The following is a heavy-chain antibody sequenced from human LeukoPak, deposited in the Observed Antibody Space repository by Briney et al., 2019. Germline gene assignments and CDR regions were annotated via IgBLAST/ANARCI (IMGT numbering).Heavy chain of an antibody. V-gene: IGHV4-59*01. D-gene: IGHD2-2*01. CDR1: GGSISSYC. J-gene: IGHJ4*02. Sequence: SETLTLPCTVSGGSISSYCWSWIRKPPGKGLEWMGYIYCSGSTNYNPSLKSRVTISVDTSKNQFSLKLSSVTAADTAVYYCARARYCSSTSCYPTPYYFDYWGQGTLVTVSS. CDR2: IYCSGST. CDR3: ARARYCSSTSCYPTPYYFDY.